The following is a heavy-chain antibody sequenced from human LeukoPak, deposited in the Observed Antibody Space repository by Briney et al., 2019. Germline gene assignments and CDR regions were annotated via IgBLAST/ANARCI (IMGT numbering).Heavy chain of an antibody. CDR2: ISGSGGST. CDR3: AKIRDIVVVPAASYFDY. Sequence: PGGSLRLSCAASGFTFSSYDMSWVRQAPGKGLEWVSAISGSGGSTYYADSVKGRFTISRDNSKNTLYLQMNSLRAEDTAVYYCAKIRDIVVVPAASYFDYWGQGTLVTVSS. J-gene: IGHJ4*02. V-gene: IGHV3-23*01. CDR1: GFTFSSYD. D-gene: IGHD2-2*01.